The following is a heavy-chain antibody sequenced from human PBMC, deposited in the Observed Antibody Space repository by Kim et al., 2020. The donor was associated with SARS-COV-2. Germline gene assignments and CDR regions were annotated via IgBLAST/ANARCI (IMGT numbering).Heavy chain of an antibody. CDR3: ARDLRWTAYYFDY. Sequence: YAKRFQGRVTMTRDTSTSTVYMELSSLRSEDTAVYYCARDLRWTAYYFDYWGPGTLVTVSS. J-gene: IGHJ4*02. V-gene: IGHV1-46*01. D-gene: IGHD2-21*01.